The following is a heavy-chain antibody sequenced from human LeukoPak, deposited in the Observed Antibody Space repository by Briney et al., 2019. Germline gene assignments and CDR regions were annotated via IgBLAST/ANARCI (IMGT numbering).Heavy chain of an antibody. J-gene: IGHJ4*02. V-gene: IGHV3-48*04. CDR2: ISSSSSTI. D-gene: IGHD5-12*01. CDR1: GFTFSSYS. Sequence: GGSLRLSCAASGFTFSSYSMNWVRQAPGKGLEWVSYISSSSSTIYYADSVKGRFTISRDNAKNSLYLQMNSLRAEDTAVYYCARDERYADGYFDYWGQGTLVTVSS. CDR3: ARDERYADGYFDY.